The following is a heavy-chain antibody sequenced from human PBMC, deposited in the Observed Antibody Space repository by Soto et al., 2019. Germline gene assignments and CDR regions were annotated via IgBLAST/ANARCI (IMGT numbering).Heavy chain of an antibody. V-gene: IGHV3-33*01. J-gene: IGHJ4*02. CDR3: AREITYGGYVFYFDY. Sequence: PGGSLRLSCAASGFTFSNYGMHWVRQAPGKGLEWVAVIWYDGSNEYYADSVKGRFTISRDNSKNTLYLQMSSLRAEDTAVYYCAREITYGGYVFYFDYWGLGTLVTVSS. CDR1: GFTFSNYG. CDR2: IWYDGSNE. D-gene: IGHD5-12*01.